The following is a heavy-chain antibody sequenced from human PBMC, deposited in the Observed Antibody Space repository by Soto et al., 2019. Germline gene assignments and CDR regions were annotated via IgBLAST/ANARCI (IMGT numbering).Heavy chain of an antibody. CDR1: GFTVSSNY. CDR3: ASAGYSSGWYLPVAYYYGMDV. D-gene: IGHD6-19*01. J-gene: IGHJ6*02. CDR2: IYSGCST. Sequence: GGSLRLSCAASGFTVSSNYMSWVRQAPGKGLEWVSVIYSGCSTYYADSVKGRFTISRDNSKNTLYLQMNSLRAEDTAVYYCASAGYSSGWYLPVAYYYGMDVWAQGTTVTVSS. V-gene: IGHV3-53*01.